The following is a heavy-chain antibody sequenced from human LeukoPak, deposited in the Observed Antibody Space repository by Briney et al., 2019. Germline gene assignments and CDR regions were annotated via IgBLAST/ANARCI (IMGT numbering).Heavy chain of an antibody. CDR1: GFTFSSYW. Sequence: GGSLRLSCAASGFTFSSYWMHWVRQAPGKGLVWVSRINSDGSSTSYADSVKGRFTISRDNAKNTLYLQMNSLRAEDTAVYYCATSPHYYDFWSGPELDYWGQGTLVTVSS. D-gene: IGHD3-3*01. CDR3: ATSPHYYDFWSGPELDY. CDR2: INSDGSST. J-gene: IGHJ4*02. V-gene: IGHV3-74*01.